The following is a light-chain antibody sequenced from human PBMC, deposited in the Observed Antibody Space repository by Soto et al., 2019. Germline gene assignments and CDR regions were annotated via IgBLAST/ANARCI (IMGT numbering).Light chain of an antibody. Sequence: EIVMTQSPATLSVSPGERATLSCRASQSVSNNLVWYQQKPGQAPRLLIYGASTRATGIPARFSGSGSGTDFTLNISSLQSEDFAVYYCQQYNDWPYTFGQGTNLEIK. J-gene: IGKJ2*01. V-gene: IGKV3-15*01. CDR2: GAS. CDR3: QQYNDWPYT. CDR1: QSVSNN.